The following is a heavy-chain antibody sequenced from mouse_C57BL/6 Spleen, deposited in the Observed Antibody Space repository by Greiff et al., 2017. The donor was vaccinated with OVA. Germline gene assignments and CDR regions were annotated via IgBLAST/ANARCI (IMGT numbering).Heavy chain of an antibody. D-gene: IGHD1-1*02. CDR3: ARGGTIVYFDY. Sequence: QVQLQQPGAELVRPGSSVKLSCKASGYTFTSYWMHWVKQRPIQGLEWIGNIDPSDSETHSNQKFKDKATLTVDKSSSTAYMQLSSRTSEDSAVYYCARGGTIVYFDYWGQGTTLTVSS. V-gene: IGHV1-52*01. CDR2: IDPSDSET. CDR1: GYTFTSYW. J-gene: IGHJ2*01.